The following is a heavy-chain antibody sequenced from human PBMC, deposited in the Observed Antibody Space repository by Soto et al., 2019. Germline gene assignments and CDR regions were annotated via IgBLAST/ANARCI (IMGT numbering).Heavy chain of an antibody. CDR2: ISYDGSNK. CDR1: GFTFSSYA. V-gene: IGHV3-30-3*01. J-gene: IGHJ4*02. Sequence: QVQLVESGGGVVQPGRSLRLSCAASGFTFSSYAMHWVRQAPGKGLEWVAVISYDGSNKYYADSVKGRFTISRDNSKNTLHLQMNSLRAEDTAVYYCARGTGYSYGSFDYWGQGTLVTVSS. D-gene: IGHD5-18*01. CDR3: ARGTGYSYGSFDY.